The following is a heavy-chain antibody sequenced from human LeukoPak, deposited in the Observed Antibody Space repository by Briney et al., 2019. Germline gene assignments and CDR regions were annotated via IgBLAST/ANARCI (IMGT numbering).Heavy chain of an antibody. CDR1: GFSFGSYA. Sequence: GGSLRLSCAASGFSFGSYAMGWTRQAPGQGLEWVSAISGSGSHTNYAESVKGRFTTSRDNSKNILYLHMGSLTVADTAVYYCGSGPVGTTVPWGQGTLVTVSS. J-gene: IGHJ5*02. V-gene: IGHV3-23*01. CDR3: GSGPVGTTVP. D-gene: IGHD1-1*01. CDR2: ISGSGSHT.